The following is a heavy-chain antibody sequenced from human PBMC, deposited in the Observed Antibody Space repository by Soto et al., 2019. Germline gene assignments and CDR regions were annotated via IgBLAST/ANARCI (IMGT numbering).Heavy chain of an antibody. Sequence: QITLKESGPTLVKPTQTLTLTCTFSGFSLSTSGVGVGWIRQPPGKALEWLALIYWDDDKRYSPSLKSRLTITKDTSKNQVVRTMNNMDPVDTATYYCVHSKYSSSCFDYWGQGTLVTVSS. CDR1: GFSLSTSGVG. J-gene: IGHJ4*02. CDR2: IYWDDDK. CDR3: VHSKYSSSCFDY. D-gene: IGHD6-13*01. V-gene: IGHV2-5*02.